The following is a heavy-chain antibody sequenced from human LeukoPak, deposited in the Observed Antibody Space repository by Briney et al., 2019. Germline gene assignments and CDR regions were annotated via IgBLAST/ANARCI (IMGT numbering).Heavy chain of an antibody. CDR2: IKQDGSEK. Sequence: GGSLRLSCAASGFTFSRYWMSWVRQAPGKGLEWVANIKQDGSEKYYVDSVKGRFTISRDNAKNSLYLQMNSLRAEDTAVYYCARGLDYWGQGTLVTVSS. CDR1: GFTFSRYW. J-gene: IGHJ4*02. V-gene: IGHV3-7*04. CDR3: ARGLDY.